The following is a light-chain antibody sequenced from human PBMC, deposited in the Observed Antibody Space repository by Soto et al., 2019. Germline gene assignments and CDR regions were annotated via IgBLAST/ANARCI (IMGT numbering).Light chain of an antibody. V-gene: IGKV3-20*01. CDR1: QSVSSY. Sequence: IVLTQSPATLSLSPGERATLSCRASQSVSSYLAWYQQKPGQAPRLLIYGASSRATGIPDRFSGSGSGTDFTLTISRLEPEDFAVYYCQHYGTSLYTFGQGTRLEIK. J-gene: IGKJ5*01. CDR2: GAS. CDR3: QHYGTSLYT.